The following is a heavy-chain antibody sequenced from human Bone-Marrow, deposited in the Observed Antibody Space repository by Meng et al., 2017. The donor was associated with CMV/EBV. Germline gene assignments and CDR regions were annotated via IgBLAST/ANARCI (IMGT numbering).Heavy chain of an antibody. D-gene: IGHD3-10*01. CDR1: GGSFSGYY. J-gene: IGHJ5*02. CDR2: INHSGST. CDR3: ARQGYYGSGGYFPFDP. V-gene: IGHV4-34*01. Sequence: SETLSLTCAVYGGSFSGYYWSWIRQPPGKGLEWMGEINHSGSTNYNPSLKSRVTISVDTSKNQFSLKLSSVTAADTAVYYCARQGYYGSGGYFPFDPWGQGTLVTVSS.